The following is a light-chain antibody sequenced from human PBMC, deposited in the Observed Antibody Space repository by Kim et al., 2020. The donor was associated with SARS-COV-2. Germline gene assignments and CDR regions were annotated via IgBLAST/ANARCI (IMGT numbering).Light chain of an antibody. V-gene: IGKV1-27*01. J-gene: IGKJ1*01. CDR3: QKYNSAPWT. Sequence: DIQMTQSPSSLSVSVGDRVTITCRASQGITNSLAWYQQKPGKVPQLLIYAASALQSGVPSRFSGSGSGTDFTLTISSLQPEDVATYHCQKYNSAPWTFGQGTKVDIK. CDR1: QGITNS. CDR2: AAS.